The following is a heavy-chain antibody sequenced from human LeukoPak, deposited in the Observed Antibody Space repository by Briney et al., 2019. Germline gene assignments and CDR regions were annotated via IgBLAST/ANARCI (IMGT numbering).Heavy chain of an antibody. CDR2: VSGSGGST. V-gene: IGHV3-23*01. D-gene: IGHD4-17*01. Sequence: GASLRLSCAASGFTFSSYAMSWVRQAPGKGLEWVSAVSGSGGSTYYANSVKGRFTISRDNSKNTLYLQMNSLRAEDTAVYYCAKVEVLTVTPWYFDLCGRGTLVTVSS. J-gene: IGHJ2*01. CDR3: AKVEVLTVTPWYFDL. CDR1: GFTFSSYA.